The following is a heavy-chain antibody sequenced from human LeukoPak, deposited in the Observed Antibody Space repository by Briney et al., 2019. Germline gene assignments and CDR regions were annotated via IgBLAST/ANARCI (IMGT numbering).Heavy chain of an antibody. CDR2: T. CDR3: ARENYGSGPAYYGVDV. D-gene: IGHD3-10*01. J-gene: IGHJ6*02. Sequence: SETLSLTCTVSSVSIRSSYYYWGWIRQPPGKGLEWIGSTYHSPSLKSRVTISVDTSKNQLSLRLSSVTAADTAVYYCARENYGSGPAYYGVDVWGQGTTVTVSS. CDR1: SVSIRSSYYY. V-gene: IGHV4-39*07.